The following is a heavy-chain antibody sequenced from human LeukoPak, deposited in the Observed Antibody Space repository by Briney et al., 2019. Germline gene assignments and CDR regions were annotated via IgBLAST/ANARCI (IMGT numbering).Heavy chain of an antibody. D-gene: IGHD4-23*01. J-gene: IGHJ5*02. Sequence: SETLSLTCAVYGGSFSGYHWSWIRQPPGKGLEWIGEINHSGSTNYNPSLKSRVTISVDTSKNQFSLKLSSVTAADTAVYYCARGNSAFTRFDPWGQGTLVTVSS. V-gene: IGHV4-34*01. CDR1: GGSFSGYH. CDR2: INHSGST. CDR3: ARGNSAFTRFDP.